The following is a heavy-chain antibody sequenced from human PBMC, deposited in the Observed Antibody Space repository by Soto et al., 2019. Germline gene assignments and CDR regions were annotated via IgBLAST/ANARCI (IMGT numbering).Heavy chain of an antibody. J-gene: IGHJ4*02. CDR1: GGSVSSGSYY. Sequence: QVQLQESGPGLVKPSETLSLTCIVSGGSVSSGSYYWSWIRQPPGKGLEWIGFIYYTGRTSYNPPLKGGAPKSEDPSKNHFSLKRSSGPAADPAVYFWPKMSSSVSPLDSGGRGTLVPVS. D-gene: IGHD2-2*01. CDR2: IYYTGRT. CDR3: PKMSSSVSPLDS. V-gene: IGHV4-61*01.